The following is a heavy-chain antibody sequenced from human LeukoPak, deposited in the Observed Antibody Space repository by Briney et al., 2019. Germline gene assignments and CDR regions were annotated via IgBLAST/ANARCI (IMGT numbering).Heavy chain of an antibody. Sequence: GGSLRLSCAASGFTFSSYSMHWVRQAPGKGLEWVAVISYDGSNKYYADSVKGRFTISRDNSKNTLYLQMNSLRAEDTAVYYCAGAHSSSWSVFWGQGTLVTVSS. CDR2: ISYDGSNK. J-gene: IGHJ5*01. CDR1: GFTFSSYS. D-gene: IGHD6-13*01. V-gene: IGHV3-30*14. CDR3: AGAHSSSWSVF.